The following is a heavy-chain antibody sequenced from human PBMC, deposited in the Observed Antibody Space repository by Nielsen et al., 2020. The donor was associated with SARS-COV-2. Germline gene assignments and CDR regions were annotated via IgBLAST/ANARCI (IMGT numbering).Heavy chain of an antibody. CDR1: GFTFSSYA. CDR3: AKPLAPYCSGGSCSNFDY. Sequence: GESLKISCAASGFTFSSYAMSWVRQAPGKGLEWVSVIYSGDSSTYYADSVKGRFTISRDNSKNTLYLQMNSLRAEDTAVYYCAKPLAPYCSGGSCSNFDYWGQGTLVTVSS. D-gene: IGHD2-15*01. J-gene: IGHJ4*02. V-gene: IGHV3-23*03. CDR2: IYSGDSST.